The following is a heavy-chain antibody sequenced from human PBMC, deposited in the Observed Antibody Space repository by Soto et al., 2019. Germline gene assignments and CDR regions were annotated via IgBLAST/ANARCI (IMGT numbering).Heavy chain of an antibody. D-gene: IGHD6-19*01. CDR2: ISAGGGGT. CDR1: RCTFVRSS. V-gene: IGHV3-23*01. CDR3: AKAMGQWVETIDY. Sequence: GRPKRLPCPGDRCTFVRSSGHWVTKDTGKGLEWVSGISAGGGGTYYADSVKGRFTISRDISKNTVYLQMNGLRVEDTAVDYCAKAMGQWVETIDY. J-gene: IGHJ4*01.